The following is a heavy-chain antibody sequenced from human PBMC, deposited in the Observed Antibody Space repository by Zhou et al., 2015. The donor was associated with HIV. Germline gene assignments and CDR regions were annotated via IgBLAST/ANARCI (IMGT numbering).Heavy chain of an antibody. CDR2: FIPMFGTA. CDR3: ARGQTYYYDKRGHYKNWYFDL. J-gene: IGHJ2*01. D-gene: IGHD3-22*01. CDR1: GGTFRNYA. V-gene: IGHV1-69*01. Sequence: QVQLVQSGAEVKEPGSSVKVSCMASGGTFRNYAISWVRQAPGQGLEWMGGFIPMFGTAQTAQRFQGRVTLTADESSITSYMEVSSLRFDDTAVYYCARGQTYYYDKRGHYKNWYFDLWGRWHPGHCLL.